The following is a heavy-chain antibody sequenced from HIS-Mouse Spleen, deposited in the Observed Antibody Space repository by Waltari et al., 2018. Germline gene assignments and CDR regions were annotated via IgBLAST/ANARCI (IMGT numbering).Heavy chain of an antibody. D-gene: IGHD6-13*01. J-gene: IGHJ2*01. CDR1: FGSIRSLRYY. CDR3: AREIPYSSSWYDWYFDL. V-gene: IGHV4-39*07. CDR2: SYYSGST. Sequence: QLHLPYSFPFLVTPSDTLSITFTVSFGSIRSLRYYWGCIRKAPGKGREWIGSSYYSGSTYYNPSLKSRVTISVDTSKNQFSLKLSSVTAADTAVYYCAREIPYSSSWYDWYFDLWGRGTLVTVSS.